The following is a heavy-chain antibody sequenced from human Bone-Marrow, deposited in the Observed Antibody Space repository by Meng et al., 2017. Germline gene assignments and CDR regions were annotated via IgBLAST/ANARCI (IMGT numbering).Heavy chain of an antibody. V-gene: IGHV1-3*01. CDR3: ARHITMVGGVSLVPMSSYYYCMDV. CDR2: INAGNGNT. CDR1: GYTFTSYA. D-gene: IGHD3-10*01. Sequence: ASAKLSCKASGYTFTSYAMHWARQAPGQRLEWMGWINAGNGNTKDSQKCQGRVTITRDTSASTAYMELSSLRSEDTAVYNCARHITMVGGVSLVPMSSYYYCMDVWGQGTTVTVSS. J-gene: IGHJ6*02.